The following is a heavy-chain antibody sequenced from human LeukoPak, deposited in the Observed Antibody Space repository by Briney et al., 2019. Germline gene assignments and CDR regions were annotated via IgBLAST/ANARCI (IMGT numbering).Heavy chain of an antibody. CDR1: GYTFTRFA. CDR2: INAGNGNT. V-gene: IGHV1-3*01. Sequence: ASVKVSCKASGYTFTRFAIHWVRQAPGQRLEWMGWINAGNGNTKYSQKFQGRVTITRDTSASTAYMELSSLRSEDTAVYYCAREGSSITFDYWGQGTLVTVSS. CDR3: AREGSSITFDY. J-gene: IGHJ4*02. D-gene: IGHD6-13*01.